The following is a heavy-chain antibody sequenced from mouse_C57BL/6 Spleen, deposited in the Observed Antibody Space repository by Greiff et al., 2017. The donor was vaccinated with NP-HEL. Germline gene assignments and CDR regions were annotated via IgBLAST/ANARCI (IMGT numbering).Heavy chain of an antibody. CDR3: ARGGYDGSFAY. J-gene: IGHJ3*01. Sequence: QVQLQQSGAELVMPGASVKLSCKASGYTFTSYWMHWVKQRPGQGLEWIGEIDPSDSYTNYNQKFKGKSTLTVDKSSSTAYMQLSSLTSEDSAVYYCARGGYDGSFAYWGQGTLVTVSA. V-gene: IGHV1-69*01. CDR1: GYTFTSYW. D-gene: IGHD2-3*01. CDR2: IDPSDSYT.